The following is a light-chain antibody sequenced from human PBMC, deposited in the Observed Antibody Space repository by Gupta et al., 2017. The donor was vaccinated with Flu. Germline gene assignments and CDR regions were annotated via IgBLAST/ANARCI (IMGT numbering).Light chain of an antibody. CDR3: QQTNSFPLT. J-gene: IGKJ4*01. Sequence: LISKSAASGSGLVGDRVTITCRASQGISNWLVWFQQKPGKAPKLLIYSASSLQSRVPSRVSGSGSGTDFTLTISSLQHEDFATSYCQQTNSFPLTFGGETKVEIK. CDR2: SAS. CDR1: QGISNW. V-gene: IGKV1-12*01.